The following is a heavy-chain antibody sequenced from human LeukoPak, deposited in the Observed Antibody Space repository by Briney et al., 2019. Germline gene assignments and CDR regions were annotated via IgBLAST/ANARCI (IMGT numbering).Heavy chain of an antibody. D-gene: IGHD5-18*01. V-gene: IGHV4-39*01. CDR2: IYYSGST. CDR3: ASQPVDTAMVTGY. Sequence: PSETLSLTCTVSGGSISSSSYYWGWIRQPPGKGLEWIGSIYYSGSTYYNPSLKSRVTISVDTSKNQFSPKLSSVTAADTAVYYCASQPVDTAMVTGYWGQGTLVTVSS. J-gene: IGHJ4*02. CDR1: GGSISSSSYY.